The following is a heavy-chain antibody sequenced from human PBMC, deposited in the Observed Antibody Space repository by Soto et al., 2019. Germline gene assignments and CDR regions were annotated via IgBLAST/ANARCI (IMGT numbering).Heavy chain of an antibody. J-gene: IGHJ4*02. Sequence: SETLSLTCTVSGGSISSYYWSWIRQPPGKGLEWFGYIYYSGSTNYNPYLKSRVTISVDTSKNQFSLKLSSVTAADTAVYYCARRWDYAIDYWGQGTLVTVSS. V-gene: IGHV4-59*08. CDR2: IYYSGST. CDR3: ARRWDYAIDY. CDR1: GGSISSYY. D-gene: IGHD4-17*01.